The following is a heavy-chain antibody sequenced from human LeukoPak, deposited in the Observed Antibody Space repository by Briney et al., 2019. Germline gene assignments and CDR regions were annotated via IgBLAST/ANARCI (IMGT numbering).Heavy chain of an antibody. D-gene: IGHD1-26*01. V-gene: IGHV1-69*01. CDR1: GGTFSSYA. J-gene: IGHJ4*02. CDR3: ARDWPVGATTAYYFDY. CDR2: IIPIFGTA. Sequence: SVKVSCKASGGTFSSYAISWVRQAPGQGLEWMGGIIPIFGTANYAQKFQGRVTITADESTSTAYMELSSLRSEDTAVYYCARDWPVGATTAYYFDYWGQGTLVTVSS.